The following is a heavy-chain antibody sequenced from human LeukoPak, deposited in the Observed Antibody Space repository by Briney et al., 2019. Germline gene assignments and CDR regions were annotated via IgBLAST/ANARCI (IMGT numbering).Heavy chain of an antibody. CDR2: IYNSANT. CDR3: ARHSRSAYTGYENAFDI. Sequence: SETLSLTCTVSGDSISSSSYCWDWIRQPPGKGLEWIGNIYNSANTHYNPSLKTRITMTVDTSKNHFSLKLNSVTAADTGIYYCARHSRSAYTGYENAFDIWGQGTMVTVSS. V-gene: IGHV4-39*01. J-gene: IGHJ3*02. CDR1: GDSISSSSYC. D-gene: IGHD5-12*01.